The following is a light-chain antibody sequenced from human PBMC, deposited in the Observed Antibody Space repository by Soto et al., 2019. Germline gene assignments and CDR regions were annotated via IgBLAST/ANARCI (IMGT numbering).Light chain of an antibody. J-gene: IGLJ2*01. Sequence: QSVLTQPASVSGSPGQSITISCTGTSSDVGSYNLVSWYQQHPGKAPKLMIYEVSKRPSGVSNRFSGSKSGNTASLTISGLQAEDEADYYCTSWTTSTTMIFGGGTKLTVL. CDR3: TSWTTSTTMI. V-gene: IGLV2-14*02. CDR1: SSDVGSYNL. CDR2: EVS.